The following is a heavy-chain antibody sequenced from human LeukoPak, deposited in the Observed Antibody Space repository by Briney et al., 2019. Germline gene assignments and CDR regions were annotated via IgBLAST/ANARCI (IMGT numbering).Heavy chain of an antibody. J-gene: IGHJ6*03. CDR3: ARGDYLAVYYYMDV. D-gene: IGHD5-12*01. Sequence: SGGSLRLSCVASGFTFRDYEMNWVRQAPGKGLEWVSYISSRGNPIYYGASVEGRFAISRDNAKKSLYLQMNSLRAEDTGVYYCARGDYLAVYYYMDVWGKGTTVTVSS. CDR1: GFTFRDYE. V-gene: IGHV3-48*03. CDR2: ISSRGNPI.